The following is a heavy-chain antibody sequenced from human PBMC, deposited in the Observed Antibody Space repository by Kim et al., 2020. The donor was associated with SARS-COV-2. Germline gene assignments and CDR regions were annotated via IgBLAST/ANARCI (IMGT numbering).Heavy chain of an antibody. V-gene: IGHV4-59*01. D-gene: IGHD5-18*01. Sequence: TKDKPTHKGRVTISVDTYTNQFSLKLSSVTAADTAVYYCAREGMDRAIVTWGQGTLVTVSS. J-gene: IGHJ4*02. CDR2: T. CDR3: AREGMDRAIVT.